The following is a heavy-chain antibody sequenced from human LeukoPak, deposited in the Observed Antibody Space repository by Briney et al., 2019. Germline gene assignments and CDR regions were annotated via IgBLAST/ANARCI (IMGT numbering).Heavy chain of an antibody. CDR3: ARDRNTVLGVVIYWFDT. V-gene: IGHV1-46*01. J-gene: IGHJ5*02. Sequence: RASVNVSCKASGYTFTSYYMHWVRQAPGQGLEWMGIINPSGGTTIYAPKFQGRVTMTTDPSTSTVYMELSSLRSEDTAVYYCARDRNTVLGVVIYWFDTWGQGTLVTVSS. CDR2: INPSGGTT. CDR1: GYTFTSYY. D-gene: IGHD3-3*01.